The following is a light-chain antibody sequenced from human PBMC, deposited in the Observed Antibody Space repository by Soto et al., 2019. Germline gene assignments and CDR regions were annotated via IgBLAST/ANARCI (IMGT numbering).Light chain of an antibody. V-gene: IGKV3-11*01. CDR1: QGINSH. CDR3: QQRSNWPPLT. Sequence: EIVLTQSPATLSLSPGDRATLSCRASQGINSHLAWYQQKPGQAPRLLIYDASNRAPGIPARFSGSGSGTDFTLTISSLEPEDFAVYYCQQRSNWPPLTFGGGTKVDIK. J-gene: IGKJ4*01. CDR2: DAS.